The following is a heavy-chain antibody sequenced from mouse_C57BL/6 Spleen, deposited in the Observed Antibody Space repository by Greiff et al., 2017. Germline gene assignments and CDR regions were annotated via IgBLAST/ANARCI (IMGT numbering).Heavy chain of an antibody. D-gene: IGHD4-1*01. J-gene: IGHJ2*01. CDR2: IDPSDSYT. CDR1: GYTFTSYW. CDR3: ARRSIVGRYYVDY. V-gene: IGHV1-69*01. Sequence: QVQLQQPGAELVMPGASVKLSCKASGYTFTSYWMHWVKQRPGQGLEWIGEIDPSDSYTNYNQKFKGKSTLTVDKSSSTAYMQLSSLTSEDSAVYYCARRSIVGRYYVDYWGQGTTLTVSS.